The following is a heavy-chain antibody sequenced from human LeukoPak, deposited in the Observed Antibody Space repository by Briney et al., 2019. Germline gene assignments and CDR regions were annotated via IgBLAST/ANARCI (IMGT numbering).Heavy chain of an antibody. J-gene: IGHJ4*02. CDR2: IIPILGIA. CDR3: AGGSLSGPVWFFEYFDY. V-gene: IGHV1-69*04. Sequence: GASVKVSCKASGGTFSSYAISWVRQAPGQGLEWMGRIIPILGIANYAQKFQGRVTITADKSTSTAYMELSSLRSEDTAVYYCAGGSLSGPVWFFEYFDYWGQGTLVTVSS. D-gene: IGHD3-10*01. CDR1: GGTFSSYA.